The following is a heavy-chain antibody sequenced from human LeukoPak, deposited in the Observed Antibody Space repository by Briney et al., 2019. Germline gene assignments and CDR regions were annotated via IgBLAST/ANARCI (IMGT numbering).Heavy chain of an antibody. CDR3: ARVSSPYSSSSPFDY. Sequence: SETLSLTCTVSGGSISSGGYYWSWIRQPPGKGLEWIGYIYHSGSTYYNPSLKSRVTISVDRSKNQFSLKLSSVTAADTAVYYCARVSSPYSSSSPFDYWGQGTLVTVSS. CDR2: IYHSGST. D-gene: IGHD6-6*01. J-gene: IGHJ4*02. CDR1: GGSISSGGYY. V-gene: IGHV4-30-2*01.